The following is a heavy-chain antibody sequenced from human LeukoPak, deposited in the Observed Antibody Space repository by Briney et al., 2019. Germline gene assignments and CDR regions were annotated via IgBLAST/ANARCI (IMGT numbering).Heavy chain of an antibody. V-gene: IGHV3-9*01. Sequence: PGRSLRLSCAASGFTFDDYAMHWVRQAPGKGLEWVSGISWNSGSIGYADSVKGRFTISRDNAKNSLYLQMNSLRAEDTAVYYCARNLFHSSGWYGPIDYWGQGTLVTVSS. CDR3: ARNLFHSSGWYGPIDY. J-gene: IGHJ4*02. D-gene: IGHD6-19*01. CDR2: ISWNSGSI. CDR1: GFTFDDYA.